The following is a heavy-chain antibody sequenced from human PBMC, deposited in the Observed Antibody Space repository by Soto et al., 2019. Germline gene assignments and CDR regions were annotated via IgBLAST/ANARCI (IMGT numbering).Heavy chain of an antibody. D-gene: IGHD6-13*01. CDR3: ARDYIAAAGTYYYGMDV. J-gene: IGHJ6*04. Sequence: SQTLSLTCAISGDSVSSNSAAWNWIRQSPSRDLEWLGRTYYRSKWYNDYAVSVKSRITINPDTSKNQFSLQLNSVTPEDTAVYYCARDYIAAAGTYYYGMDVWGKGTTVTVSS. CDR2: TYYRSKWYN. CDR1: GDSVSSNSAA. V-gene: IGHV6-1*01.